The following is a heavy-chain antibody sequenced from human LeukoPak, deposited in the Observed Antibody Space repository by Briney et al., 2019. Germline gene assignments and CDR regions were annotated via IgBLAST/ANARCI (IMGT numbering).Heavy chain of an antibody. Sequence: GGSLRLSCAASGFTFSSYAMSWVHQAPGKGLEWVSAISGSGGSTYYADSVKGRFTISRDNSKNTLYLQMNSLGAEDTAVYYCATLELAYCGGDCYTNFDYWGQGTLVTVSS. J-gene: IGHJ4*02. CDR3: ATLELAYCGGDCYTNFDY. V-gene: IGHV3-23*01. D-gene: IGHD2-21*02. CDR1: GFTFSSYA. CDR2: ISGSGGST.